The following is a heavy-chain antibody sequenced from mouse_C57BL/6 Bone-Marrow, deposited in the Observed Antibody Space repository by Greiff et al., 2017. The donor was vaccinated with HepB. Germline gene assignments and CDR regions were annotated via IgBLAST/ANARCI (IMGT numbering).Heavy chain of an antibody. CDR2: ISSGGDYI. CDR1: GFTFSSYA. Sequence: EVQGVESGEGLVKPGGSLKLSCAASGFTFSSYAMSWVRQTPEKRLEWVAYISSGGDYIYYADTVKGRFTISRDNARNTLYLQMSRLKSEDTAMYYCARRPDGYYNYAMDYWGQGTSVTVSS. V-gene: IGHV5S21*01. D-gene: IGHD2-3*01. CDR3: ARRPDGYYNYAMDY. J-gene: IGHJ4*01.